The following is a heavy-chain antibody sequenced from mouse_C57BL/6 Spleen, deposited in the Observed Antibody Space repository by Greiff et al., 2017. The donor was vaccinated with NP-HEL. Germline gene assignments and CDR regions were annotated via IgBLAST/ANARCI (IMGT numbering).Heavy chain of an antibody. CDR1: GYTFTSYW. CDR2: IDPSDSYT. J-gene: IGHJ1*03. Sequence: VQLQQPGAELVRPGTSVKLSCKASGYTFTSYWMHWVKQRPGQGLEWIGVIDPSDSYTNYNQKFKGKATLTVDTSSSAAYMQLSSLTSEDSAVYYCARGADDYDGPLWYFDVWGTGTTVTVSS. CDR3: ARGADDYDGPLWYFDV. D-gene: IGHD2-4*01. V-gene: IGHV1-59*01.